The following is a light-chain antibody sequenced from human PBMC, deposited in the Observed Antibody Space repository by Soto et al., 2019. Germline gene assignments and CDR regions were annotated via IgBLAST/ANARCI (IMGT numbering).Light chain of an antibody. J-gene: IGLJ1*01. V-gene: IGLV2-23*02. CDR1: SSDVGSYDL. CDR3: CSYAGSSTFHYV. CDR2: EVS. Sequence: QSALTQPASVSGSPGQSITISCTGTSSDVGSYDLVSWYQQHPGKAPKLMIYEVSKRPSGVSNRFSGSKSGNTASQTISGLQAEDEADYYCCSYAGSSTFHYVFGTGTKLTVL.